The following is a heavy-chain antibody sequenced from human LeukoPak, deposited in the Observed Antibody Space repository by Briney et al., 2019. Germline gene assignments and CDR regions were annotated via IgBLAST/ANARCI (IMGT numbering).Heavy chain of an antibody. J-gene: IGHJ4*02. CDR1: GYTFTCYY. Sequence: ASVKVSFKASGYTFTCYYLHWVRQPPAQGLEWMGWINPNSGGTNYAQKFQGRVTMTRDTSISTAYMELSRLRSDDTAVYYCARDYYDSSAYYFDYWGEGTLVTVSS. D-gene: IGHD3-22*01. V-gene: IGHV1-2*02. CDR3: ARDYYDSSAYYFDY. CDR2: INPNSGGT.